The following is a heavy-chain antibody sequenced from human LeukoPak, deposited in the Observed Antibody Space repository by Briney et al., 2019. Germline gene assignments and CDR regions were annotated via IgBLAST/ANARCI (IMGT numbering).Heavy chain of an antibody. Sequence: TSGTLSLTCTVSGDSINSLDLWSWVRQPPGKGLEWIGEMNLSGTTHSNPSVKSRVTISIDKSKNQFFLNLSSVTAADTAVYYCAGLVGRYSSGLYYYYFDYWGQGTLVTVSS. CDR2: MNLSGTT. CDR1: GDSINSLDL. V-gene: IGHV4-4*02. CDR3: AGLVGRYSSGLYYYYFDY. D-gene: IGHD3-22*01. J-gene: IGHJ4*02.